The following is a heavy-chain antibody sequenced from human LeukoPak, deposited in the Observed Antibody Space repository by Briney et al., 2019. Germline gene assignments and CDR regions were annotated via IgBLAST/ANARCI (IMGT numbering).Heavy chain of an antibody. CDR2: IYYSGST. D-gene: IGHD6-19*01. CDR1: GGSISSYY. Sequence: SETLSLTCTVSGGSISSYYWSWIRQPPGKGLEWIGYIYYSGSTNYNPSPKSGVTISVDTSKNQFSLKLSSVTAADTAVYYCARVLLAGTNGEWPFDYWGQGTLVTVSS. J-gene: IGHJ4*02. V-gene: IGHV4-59*01. CDR3: ARVLLAGTNGEWPFDY.